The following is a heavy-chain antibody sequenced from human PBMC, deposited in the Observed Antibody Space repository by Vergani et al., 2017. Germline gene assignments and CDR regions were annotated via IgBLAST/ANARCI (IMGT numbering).Heavy chain of an antibody. D-gene: IGHD6-19*01. J-gene: IGHJ4*02. V-gene: IGHV1-3*01. Sequence: QVQLVQSGAEVKKPGASVKVSCKASGYTFTSYTMHWVRQAPGQRLEWMGWINAGNGNTKYSQKFQGRVTITRDTSASTAYMELSSLRSEDTAVYYCATRRTVAGCFDGGSQGSLVTVSS. CDR3: ATRRTVAGCFDG. CDR1: GYTFTSYT. CDR2: INAGNGNT.